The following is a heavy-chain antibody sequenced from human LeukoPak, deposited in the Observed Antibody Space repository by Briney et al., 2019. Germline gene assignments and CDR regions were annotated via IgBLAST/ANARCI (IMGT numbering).Heavy chain of an antibody. D-gene: IGHD3-10*01. CDR2: IKKDGSEK. J-gene: IGHJ3*02. V-gene: IGHV3-7*01. Sequence: PGGSLRLSCVVSGFTFTNSWMTWVRQTPGKGLEWVANIKKDGSEKHYVDSVKGRFTISRDNTKNSLYLQMNSLRAEDTAVYYCAREPGIGYAFDIWGQGTMVTVSS. CDR1: GFTFTNSW. CDR3: AREPGIGYAFDI.